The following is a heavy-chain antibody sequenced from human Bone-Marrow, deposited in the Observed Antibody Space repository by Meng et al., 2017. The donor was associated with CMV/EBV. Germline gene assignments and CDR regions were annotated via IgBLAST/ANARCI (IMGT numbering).Heavy chain of an antibody. CDR2: IYYSGST. CDR1: GGSISIYY. J-gene: IGHJ4*02. CDR3: AISDRYDCRGYPFDN. D-gene: IGHD3-22*01. Sequence: LRLSCPVSGGSISIYYGSWIRQPPGKGLEWIGYIYYSGSTNYNPSLRSRVTISVDTSKNQFSLKLSSVTAADTAVYYCAISDRYDCRGYPFDNWGQGTLVTVSS. V-gene: IGHV4-59*01.